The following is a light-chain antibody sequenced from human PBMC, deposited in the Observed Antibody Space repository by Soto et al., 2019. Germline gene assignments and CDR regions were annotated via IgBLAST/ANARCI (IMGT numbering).Light chain of an antibody. CDR3: CSYAGSYTLV. CDR2: DVS. V-gene: IGLV2-11*01. Sequence: QSVLTQPRSVSGSPGQSVTISCTGTSSDVGGYNYVSWYQQHPGKAPKLMIYDVSKRPSGVPDRFSGFKSSNTAPLTIYGLQAEDEADYYCCSYAGSYTLVFGGGTKLTVL. J-gene: IGLJ2*01. CDR1: SSDVGGYNY.